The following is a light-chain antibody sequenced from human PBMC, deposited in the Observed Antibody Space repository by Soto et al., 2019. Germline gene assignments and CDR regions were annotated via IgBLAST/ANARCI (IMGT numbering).Light chain of an antibody. J-gene: IGKJ1*01. CDR3: QQYSTYFRT. CDR1: QSIRSW. CDR2: KAS. Sequence: DIPMTQSPSTLSASVGDRVTITCRASQSIRSWLAWYQQKPGKAPKLLIYKASSLESGVPSRFSGSGSGTEFTLTISSLQPDDFATYYCQQYSTYFRTFGQGTKVEIK. V-gene: IGKV1-5*03.